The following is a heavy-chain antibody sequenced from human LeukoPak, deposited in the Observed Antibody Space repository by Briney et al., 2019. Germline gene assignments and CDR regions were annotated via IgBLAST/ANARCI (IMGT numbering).Heavy chain of an antibody. D-gene: IGHD5-24*01. J-gene: IGHJ4*02. CDR1: CDSMSSYY. Sequence: SETLSLTRTVSCDSMSSYYWSWIRHPPGKGLEWIGYIYYTGGTTYNPSLKSRANISVDTSKNQFSLKVSSVTPAAPPVSYCARTNPRGGYNILLWYWGQGSLVSVSS. V-gene: IGHV4-59*08. CDR3: ARTNPRGGYNILLWY. CDR2: IYYTGGT.